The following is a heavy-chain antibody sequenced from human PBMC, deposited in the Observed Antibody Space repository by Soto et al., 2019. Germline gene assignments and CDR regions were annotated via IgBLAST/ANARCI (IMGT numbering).Heavy chain of an antibody. CDR1: DDSSSSYK. CDR3: ARQGFGRLHGLVDV. D-gene: IGHD3-10*01. J-gene: IGHJ6*02. V-gene: IGHV4-59*08. CDR2: IDSNGGT. Sequence: QVQLQESGPGLVKPSETLSLTCTVSDDSSSSYKWSWIRQPPGRRLEWIGYIDSNGGTSYNPSLQSRVTTSIDTSTKQCSRKLSSVTAADTAVYYCARQGFGRLHGLVDVWGQGTTVTVSS.